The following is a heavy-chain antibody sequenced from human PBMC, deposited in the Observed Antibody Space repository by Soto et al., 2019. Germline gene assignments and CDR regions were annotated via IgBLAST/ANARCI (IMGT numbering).Heavy chain of an antibody. J-gene: IGHJ4*02. Sequence: PSETLSLTSAVADGSSSSGGYSWSWIRQPPGKGLEWIGYIYHSGSNYYNPSLKSRVTITVDRTKNQFSLKLSSVTAADTAVYYCAIARGTYYDFWSGYYLLDYWGQGTLVTVSS. D-gene: IGHD3-3*01. CDR3: AIARGTYYDFWSGYYLLDY. CDR1: DGSSSSGGYS. CDR2: IYHSGSN. V-gene: IGHV4-30-2*01.